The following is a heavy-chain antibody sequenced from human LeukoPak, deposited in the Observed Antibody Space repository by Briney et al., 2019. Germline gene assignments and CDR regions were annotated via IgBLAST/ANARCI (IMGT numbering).Heavy chain of an antibody. D-gene: IGHD4-11*01. V-gene: IGHV1-69*05. Sequence: SVKVSCKASGGAFSSYAISWVRQAPRQGLEWMGRIIPIFGTANYAQKFQGRVTITTDESTSTAYMELSSLRSEDTAVYYCARGPLTVTAYYYYYMDVWGKGTTVTVSS. J-gene: IGHJ6*03. CDR2: IIPIFGTA. CDR3: ARGPLTVTAYYYYYMDV. CDR1: GGAFSSYA.